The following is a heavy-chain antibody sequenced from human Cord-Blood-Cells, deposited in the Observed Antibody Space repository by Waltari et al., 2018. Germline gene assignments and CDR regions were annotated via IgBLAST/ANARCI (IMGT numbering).Heavy chain of an antibody. J-gene: IGHJ4*02. CDR1: GGSFSGYY. CDR3: ARGDNWNYFDY. Sequence: QVQLQQWGAGLLKPSETLSLTCAVYGGSFSGYYWSWIRQPPGKGLEWIGEINHSGSTNYNPSLKSRVTISVDTSKNQFSLKLSSVTAAETAVYYCARGDNWNYFDYWGQGTLVTVSS. D-gene: IGHD1-20*01. V-gene: IGHV4-34*01. CDR2: INHSGST.